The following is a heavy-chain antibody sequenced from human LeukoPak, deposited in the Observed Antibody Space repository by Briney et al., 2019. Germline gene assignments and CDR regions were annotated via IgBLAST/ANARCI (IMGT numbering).Heavy chain of an antibody. D-gene: IGHD2-2*01. CDR3: ARVVVVPAAIAWFDP. CDR1: GYTFTSYG. CDR2: ISAYNGNT. J-gene: IGHJ5*02. Sequence: GASVKVSCKASGYTFTSYGISWVRQAPGQGLEWMGWISAYNGNTNYAQKLQGRVTMTTDTSTSTAYMELRSLRSDDTAVYYCARVVVVPAAIAWFDPWGQGTLVTVSS. V-gene: IGHV1-18*01.